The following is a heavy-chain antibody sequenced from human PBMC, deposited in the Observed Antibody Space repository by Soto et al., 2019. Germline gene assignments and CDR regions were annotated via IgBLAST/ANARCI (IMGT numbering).Heavy chain of an antibody. CDR3: ARDSLLWFGERLLYGMDG. Sequence: QVQLVESGGGVVQPGRSLRLSCAASGFTFSSYAMHWVRQAPGKGLEWVAVISYDGSNKYYADSVKGRFTISRDNSKNTLYLQRNGRRAGETAVYYCARDSLLWFGERLLYGMDGWGQGTTVTVSS. D-gene: IGHD3-10*01. J-gene: IGHJ6*02. CDR2: ISYDGSNK. CDR1: GFTFSSYA. V-gene: IGHV3-30-3*01.